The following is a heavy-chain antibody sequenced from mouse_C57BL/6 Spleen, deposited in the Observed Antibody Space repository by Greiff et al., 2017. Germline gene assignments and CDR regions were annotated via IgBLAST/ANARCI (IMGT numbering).Heavy chain of an antibody. J-gene: IGHJ2*01. V-gene: IGHV10-3*01. Sequence: GGGLVQPKGSLKLSCAASGFTFNSYAMHWVRQAPGKGLEWVARIRSKSSNYATYYADSVKDRLTISRDDSQSMLYLQMNNLKTEDTAIDDCVREAERGWYFDDWGKGTTLTGSS. CDR1: GFTFNSYA. CDR2: IRSKSSNYAT. D-gene: IGHD2-3*01. CDR3: VREAERGWYFDD.